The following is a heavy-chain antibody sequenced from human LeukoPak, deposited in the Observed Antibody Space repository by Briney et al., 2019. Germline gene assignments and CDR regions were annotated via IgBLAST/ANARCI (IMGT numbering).Heavy chain of an antibody. CDR1: GYTFTSNY. J-gene: IGHJ4*02. CDR2: INPSGGST. V-gene: IGHV1-46*01. CDR3: ARRGTGVDY. D-gene: IGHD3-16*01. Sequence: ASVKVSFKASGYTFTSNYMYWVRQAPGQGLEWMGIINPSGGSTSYAQRFQGRVTMTTDTSTSTVYLELSSLTSEDTAVYYCARRGTGVDYWGQGTLVTVSS.